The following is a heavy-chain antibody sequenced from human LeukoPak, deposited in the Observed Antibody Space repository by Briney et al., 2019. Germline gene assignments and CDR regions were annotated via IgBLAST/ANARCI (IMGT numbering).Heavy chain of an antibody. CDR1: GFTFSDYY. D-gene: IGHD5-24*01. CDR2: ISGSGSTI. V-gene: IGHV3-11*04. J-gene: IGHJ4*02. Sequence: GGSLRLSCAASGFTFSDYYMSWIRQAPGKGLEGVSYISGSGSTIYYADSVKGRFTISRDNAKNSLYLQMNSLRAEDTTVYYCARVLLADGYKEMAVVGYFDSWGQGTLLTVSS. CDR3: ARVLLADGYKEMAVVGYFDS.